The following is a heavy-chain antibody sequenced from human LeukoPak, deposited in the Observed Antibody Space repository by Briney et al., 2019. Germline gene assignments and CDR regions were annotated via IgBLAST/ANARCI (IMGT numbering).Heavy chain of an antibody. CDR2: IYYSGST. CDR1: GGSISSSSYY. D-gene: IGHD5-12*01. V-gene: IGHV4-39*01. Sequence: PSETLSLTCTVPGGSISSSSYYWGRIRQPPGKGLEWIGSIYYSGSTYYNPSLKSRVTLSVDTSKNQFSLKLSSVTAADTAIYYCARRNSGYNNFDYWGQGTLVTVSS. J-gene: IGHJ4*02. CDR3: ARRNSGYNNFDY.